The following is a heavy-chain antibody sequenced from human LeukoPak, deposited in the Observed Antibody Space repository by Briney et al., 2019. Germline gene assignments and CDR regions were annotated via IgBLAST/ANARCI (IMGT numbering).Heavy chain of an antibody. J-gene: IGHJ4*02. D-gene: IGHD3-22*01. CDR3: AKDGRLWVDSSGYYYNY. Sequence: PGGSLRLSCAASGFTFSSYAMSWVRQAPGKGLEWVSAISGSGGSTYCADSVKGRFTISRDNSKNTLYLQMNSLRAEDTAVYYCAKDGRLWVDSSGYYYNYWGQGTLVTVSS. CDR2: ISGSGGST. V-gene: IGHV3-23*01. CDR1: GFTFSSYA.